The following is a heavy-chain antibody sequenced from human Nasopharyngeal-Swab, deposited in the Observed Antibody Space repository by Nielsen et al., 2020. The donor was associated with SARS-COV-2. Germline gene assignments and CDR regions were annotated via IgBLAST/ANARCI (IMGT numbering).Heavy chain of an antibody. CDR1: GFTFSDYY. V-gene: IGHV3-11*01. J-gene: IGHJ4*02. D-gene: IGHD3-9*01. CDR3: ARVPRAYYDILTGYSSTYYFDY. CDR2: ISSSGSTL. Sequence: GGSLRLSCAASGFTFSDYYMSWIRQAPGKGLEWVSYISSSGSTLYYADSVKGRFTISRDNAKNSLYLQMNSLRAEDTAVYYCARVPRAYYDILTGYSSTYYFDYWGQGTLVTVSS.